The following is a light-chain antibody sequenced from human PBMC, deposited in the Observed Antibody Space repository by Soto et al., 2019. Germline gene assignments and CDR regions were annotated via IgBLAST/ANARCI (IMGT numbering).Light chain of an antibody. CDR1: QRINSE. CDR2: GAS. V-gene: IGKV3-15*01. Sequence: EIVMTQSPATLSLSPGERAALSCRASQRINSELAWYQQKPGQPPRLLIYGASTRATGVPARFTGSESGSEFPLTLSGLQSEDFGVYYCQQGHNWPLTFGQGTRLEI. J-gene: IGKJ2*01. CDR3: QQGHNWPLT.